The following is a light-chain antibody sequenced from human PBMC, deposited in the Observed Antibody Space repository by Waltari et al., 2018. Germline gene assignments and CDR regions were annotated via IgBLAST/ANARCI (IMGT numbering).Light chain of an antibody. CDR2: EAS. CDR3: QQRSNWPPWT. Sequence: EIVLTQSPATLSLSPGERATLSCRASQRVSIYLAWYQPTPGQAPRLLIYEASNRATGIPARFSGSGSGTDFTLTISSLEPEDFAVYYCQQRSNWPPWTFGQGTKVEIK. CDR1: QRVSIY. V-gene: IGKV3-11*01. J-gene: IGKJ1*01.